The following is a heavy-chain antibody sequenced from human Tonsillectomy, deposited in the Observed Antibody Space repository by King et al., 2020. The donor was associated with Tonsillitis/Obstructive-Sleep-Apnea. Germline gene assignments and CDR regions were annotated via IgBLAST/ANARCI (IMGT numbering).Heavy chain of an antibody. Sequence: VQLVESGGGLVQPGGSLRLSCAVSGLTVSIKFMSWVRQAPGKGLEWVSVIHSDGSTYYADSVKGRFTISRDNSKNTLYLQMNSLRAEDTAVYYCARGGSWSFDYWGQGTLVTVPS. CDR2: IHSDGST. V-gene: IGHV3-66*01. CDR3: ARGGSWSFDY. D-gene: IGHD6-13*01. CDR1: GLTVSIKF. J-gene: IGHJ4*02.